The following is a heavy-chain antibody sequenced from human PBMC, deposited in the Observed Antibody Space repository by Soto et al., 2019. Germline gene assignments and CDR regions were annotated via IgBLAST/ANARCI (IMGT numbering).Heavy chain of an antibody. CDR1: GGSVRSSTYY. J-gene: IGHJ4*02. CDR2: IYHSGST. CDR3: AVRGYASGDYEDY. Sequence: PSETLSLTCTVSGGSVRSSTYYWGWIRQAPGKGLEWIGYIYHSGSTYYNPSLKSRVTISVDRSKNQFSLKLSSVTAADTAVYYCAVRGYASGDYEDYWGQGTLVTVSS. D-gene: IGHD4-17*01. V-gene: IGHV4-39*07.